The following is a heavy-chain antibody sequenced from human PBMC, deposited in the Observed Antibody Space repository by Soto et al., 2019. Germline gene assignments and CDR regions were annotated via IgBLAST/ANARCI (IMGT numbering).Heavy chain of an antibody. V-gene: IGHV3-74*01. D-gene: IGHD5-18*01. Sequence: EVQLVESGGGLVQPGGSLRLACADSGFTFSTYWMHWVRQAPGKGLVWVSRINSDGSSRSYADSVKGRFTMSRDNAKNTLYLQMNRLRVEDTAVYYCARDLQGTAMVKGIVGYYYGMDVWGQGTTVTFSS. CDR1: GFTFSTYW. CDR3: ARDLQGTAMVKGIVGYYYGMDV. CDR2: INSDGSSR. J-gene: IGHJ6*02.